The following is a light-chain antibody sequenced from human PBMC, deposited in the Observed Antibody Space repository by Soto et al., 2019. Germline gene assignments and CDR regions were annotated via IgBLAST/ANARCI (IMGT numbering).Light chain of an antibody. Sequence: QMTQSPSSVSASVGDRVTITCRASQDISSWLAWYQQKPGKAPKLLIYGASNSQSGVPSRFSGSGSGTDFTLTISSLQPEDFATYYCQEAYSFPRTFGQGTKVEIK. CDR1: QDISSW. CDR3: QEAYSFPRT. V-gene: IGKV1-12*01. J-gene: IGKJ1*01. CDR2: GAS.